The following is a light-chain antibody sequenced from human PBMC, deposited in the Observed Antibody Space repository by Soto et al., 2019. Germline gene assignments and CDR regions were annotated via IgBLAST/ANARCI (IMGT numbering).Light chain of an antibody. Sequence: EIMLTQSPGTLFLSPGERTTLSCRASQSISRYLAWYQQKPGQGPRLLIYGASSRATGTPDRFSGSGSGTDFTLTINRLEPEDFALYYCQQYGSSPPTFGQGTKVDIK. CDR1: QSISRY. CDR2: GAS. CDR3: QQYGSSPPT. V-gene: IGKV3-20*01. J-gene: IGKJ1*01.